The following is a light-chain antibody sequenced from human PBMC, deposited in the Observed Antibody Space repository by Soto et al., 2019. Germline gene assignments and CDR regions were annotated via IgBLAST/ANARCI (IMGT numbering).Light chain of an antibody. CDR1: QSVSSN. CDR2: DAS. Sequence: EIVLTQSPATLSLSPGERATLSCRASQSVSSNLAWYPQKPGQAPRLLIYDASNRATGIPARFSVSGSGTEFTLTISSREPEDFAVYYCQQRSNWPLTFGGGTKVEIK. J-gene: IGKJ4*01. CDR3: QQRSNWPLT. V-gene: IGKV3-11*01.